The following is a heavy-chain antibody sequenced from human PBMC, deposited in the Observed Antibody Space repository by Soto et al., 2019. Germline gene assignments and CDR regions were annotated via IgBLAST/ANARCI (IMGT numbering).Heavy chain of an antibody. Sequence: QVQLVESGGGVVQPGRSLRLSCAASGFTFSSYGMHWVRQAPGKGLEWVAVISYDGSNKYYADSVKGRFTISRDNSKNTLYLQMNSLRAEDTAVYYCAKDTKWEPLGFDYWGQGTLVTVSS. CDR3: AKDTKWEPLGFDY. J-gene: IGHJ4*02. D-gene: IGHD1-26*01. CDR1: GFTFSSYG. CDR2: ISYDGSNK. V-gene: IGHV3-30*18.